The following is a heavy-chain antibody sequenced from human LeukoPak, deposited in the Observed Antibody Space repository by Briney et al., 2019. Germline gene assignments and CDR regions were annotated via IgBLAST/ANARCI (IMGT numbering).Heavy chain of an antibody. Sequence: GGSLRLSCAASGFTFSGYAMHWVRQAPGKGLEWVSYISSSSSTIYYADSVKGRFTISRDNAKNSLYLQMNSLRDEDTAVYYCARKSDYDSSGYHNWFDLWGQGTLVTVSS. CDR2: ISSSSSTI. CDR1: GFTFSGYA. D-gene: IGHD3-22*01. J-gene: IGHJ5*02. V-gene: IGHV3-48*02. CDR3: ARKSDYDSSGYHNWFDL.